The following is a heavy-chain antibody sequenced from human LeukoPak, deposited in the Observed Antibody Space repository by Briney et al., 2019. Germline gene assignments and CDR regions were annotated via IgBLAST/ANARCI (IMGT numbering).Heavy chain of an antibody. V-gene: IGHV4-30-2*01. CDR3: ARVTREEEYYFDY. CDR2: IYHSGST. Sequence: PSETLSLTCAVSGGSISSGGYSWSWIRQPPGKGLEWIGYIYHSGSTYYNPSLKSRVTISVDRSKNQFSLKLSSVTAADTAVYYCARVTREEEYYFDYWGQGTLVTVPS. J-gene: IGHJ4*02. D-gene: IGHD2-21*02. CDR1: GGSISSGGYS.